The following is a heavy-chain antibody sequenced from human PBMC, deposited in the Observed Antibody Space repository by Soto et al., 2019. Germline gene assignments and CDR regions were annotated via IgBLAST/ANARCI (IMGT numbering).Heavy chain of an antibody. D-gene: IGHD3-22*01. CDR2: INPNSGGT. CDR3: ARSPYYYDSSGYYLYYFDY. V-gene: IGHV1-2*04. Sequence: GASVKVSCKASGYTFTGYYMHWVRQAPGQGLERMGWINPNSGGTNYAQKFQGWVTMTRGTSISTTYMELSRLRSDDTAVYYCARSPYYYDSSGYYLYYFDYWGQGTLVTVSS. CDR1: GYTFTGYY. J-gene: IGHJ4*02.